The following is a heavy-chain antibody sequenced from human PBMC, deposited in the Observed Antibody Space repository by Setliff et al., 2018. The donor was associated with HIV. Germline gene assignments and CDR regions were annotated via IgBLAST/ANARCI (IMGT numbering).Heavy chain of an antibody. Sequence: GGSLRLSCTASGFSFSSYAMSWVRQAPGKGLEWVSGISGSGSSTYYADSVKGRSAISRDNSGDTLYLHMNNLRAEDTAVYYCAKASRGEYYDNSGFFVTYFDNWGQGKLVTVSS. D-gene: IGHD3-22*01. CDR1: GFSFSSYA. J-gene: IGHJ4*02. CDR2: ISGSGSST. V-gene: IGHV3-23*01. CDR3: AKASRGEYYDNSGFFVTYFDN.